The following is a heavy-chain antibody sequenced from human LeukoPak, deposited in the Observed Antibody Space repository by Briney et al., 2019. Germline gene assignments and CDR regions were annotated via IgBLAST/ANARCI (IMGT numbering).Heavy chain of an antibody. CDR3: ARGPNPFAVAGYFDY. J-gene: IGHJ4*02. D-gene: IGHD6-19*01. V-gene: IGHV1-8*01. CDR1: GYTFTSYG. CDR2: MNPNSGNT. Sequence: GASVKVSCKASGYTFTSYGINWGRQATGQGLEWMGWMNPNSGNTGYSQKFQGRVTMTRNTSISTAYMELSSLRSEDTAVYYCARGPNPFAVAGYFDYWGQGTLVTVSS.